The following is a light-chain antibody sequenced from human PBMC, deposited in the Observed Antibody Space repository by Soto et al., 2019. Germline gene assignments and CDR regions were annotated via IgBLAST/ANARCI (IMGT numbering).Light chain of an antibody. V-gene: IGKV1-16*01. CDR3: QQYETYPYT. J-gene: IGKJ2*01. CDR2: AAS. CDR1: RGISLH. Sequence: DIQMTQCPSSLSASVGDRVTITCRASRGISLHLAWFQLKPGKAPRSLIYAASSLQRGVPSRFSGSGSGTEFTLAINNLQPEDFATYFCQQYETYPYTFGRGTNLEIK.